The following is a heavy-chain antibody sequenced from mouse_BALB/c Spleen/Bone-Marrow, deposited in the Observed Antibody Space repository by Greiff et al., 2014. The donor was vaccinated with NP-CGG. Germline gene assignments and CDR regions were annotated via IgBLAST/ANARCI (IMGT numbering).Heavy chain of an antibody. CDR3: ARRYMITFAY. D-gene: IGHD2-4*01. V-gene: IGHV1-26*01. Sequence: EVQLQQSGPELVKPGASVKMSCKASGYTFTDYYMKWVKQSHGKSLGWIGDINPNNGDTFYNQKFKDKATLTVDKSSSTAYMQLNSLTSEYSAVYYCARRYMITFAYWGQGTLVAVSA. J-gene: IGHJ3*01. CDR1: GYTFTDYY. CDR2: INPNNGDT.